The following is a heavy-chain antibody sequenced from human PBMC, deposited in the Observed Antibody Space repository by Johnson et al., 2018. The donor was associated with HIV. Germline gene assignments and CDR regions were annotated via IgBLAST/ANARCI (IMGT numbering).Heavy chain of an antibody. CDR2: ISYDGSNK. J-gene: IGHJ3*02. Sequence: QVQLVESGGGVVQPGRSLRLSCAASGFTFSNYGIHWVRQAPGKGLEWVAVISYDGSNKSYADSVKGRFIISRDNYKDTLYLQMNSLRAEDTAVYYCARDMGGVVKEARAFDIWGQGTMVTVSS. CDR1: GFTFSNYG. V-gene: IGHV3-30*03. D-gene: IGHD3-10*01. CDR3: ARDMGGVVKEARAFDI.